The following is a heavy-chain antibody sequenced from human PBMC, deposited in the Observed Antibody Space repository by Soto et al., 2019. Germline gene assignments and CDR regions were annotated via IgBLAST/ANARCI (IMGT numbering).Heavy chain of an antibody. CDR1: GFTFSSYS. J-gene: IGHJ5*02. CDR3: ARDGGVVIPYNWFDP. Sequence: GGSLRLSCAASGFTFSSYSMNWVRQAPGKGLEWVSSISSSSSYIYYADSVKGRFTISRDNAKNSLYLQMNSLRAEDTAVYYCARDGGVVIPYNWFDPWGQGTLVTVSS. D-gene: IGHD3-3*01. CDR2: ISSSSSYI. V-gene: IGHV3-21*01.